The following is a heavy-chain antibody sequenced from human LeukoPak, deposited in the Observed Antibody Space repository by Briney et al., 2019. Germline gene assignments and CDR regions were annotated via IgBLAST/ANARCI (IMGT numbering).Heavy chain of an antibody. D-gene: IGHD3-22*01. CDR2: ISGSGGST. V-gene: IGHV3-23*01. CDR3: AKSVHYYDSSLDAFDI. Sequence: PAGSLRLSCAASGFTFSSYAMSWVRQAPGKGLEWVSAISGSGGSTYCADSVKGRFTISRDNSKNTLYLQMNSLRAEDTAVYYCAKSVHYYDSSLDAFDIWGQGTMVTVSS. J-gene: IGHJ3*02. CDR1: GFTFSSYA.